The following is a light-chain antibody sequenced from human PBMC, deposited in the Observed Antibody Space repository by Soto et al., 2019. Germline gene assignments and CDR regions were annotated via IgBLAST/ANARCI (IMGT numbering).Light chain of an antibody. CDR2: EVS. Sequence: QSVLTQPPSASGSFGQSVTISCTGTSSDVGGYNYVSWYQQHPGKAPKLMMYEVSERPSGVPDRFSGSKSGNTASLTVSGLQADDEADYYCSSYSGTNYHYVFGTGTKLTVL. V-gene: IGLV2-8*01. CDR1: SSDVGGYNY. J-gene: IGLJ1*01. CDR3: SSYSGTNYHYV.